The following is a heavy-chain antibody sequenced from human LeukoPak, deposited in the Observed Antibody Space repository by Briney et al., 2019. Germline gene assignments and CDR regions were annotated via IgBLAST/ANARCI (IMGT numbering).Heavy chain of an antibody. Sequence: GASVKVSSKASGYTFTGYYMHWVRQAPGQGLEWMGWINPNSGGTNYAQKFQGRVTMTRDTSISTAYMELSRLRSDDTAVYYCARTLYYDFWMFDYWGQGTLVTVSS. J-gene: IGHJ4*02. V-gene: IGHV1-2*02. CDR3: ARTLYYDFWMFDY. CDR2: INPNSGGT. D-gene: IGHD3-3*01. CDR1: GYTFTGYY.